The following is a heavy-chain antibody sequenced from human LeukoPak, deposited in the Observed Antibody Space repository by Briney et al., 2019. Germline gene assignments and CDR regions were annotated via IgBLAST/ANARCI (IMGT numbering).Heavy chain of an antibody. CDR2: INHSGST. CDR3: ARPFTPPTYDFWSGYYFDI. CDR1: GGSFSGYY. V-gene: IGHV4-34*01. Sequence: SETLSLTCAVYGGSFSGYYWSWIRQPPGKGLEWIGEINHSGSTNYNPSLKSRVTISVDTSKNQFSLKLSSVTAADTAVYYCARPFTPPTYDFWSGYYFDIWGQGTMVTVSS. D-gene: IGHD3-3*01. J-gene: IGHJ3*02.